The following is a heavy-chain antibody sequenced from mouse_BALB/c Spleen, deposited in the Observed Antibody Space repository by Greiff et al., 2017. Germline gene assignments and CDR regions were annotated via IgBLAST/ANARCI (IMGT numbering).Heavy chain of an antibody. D-gene: IGHD2-14*01. J-gene: IGHJ4*01. CDR1: GYTFTDYN. CDR2: INPNNGGT. Sequence: EVKLMESGPELVKPGASVKIPCKASGYTFTDYNMDWVKQSHGKSLEWIGDINPNNGGTIYNQKFKGKATLTVDKSSSTAYMELRSLTSEDTAVYYCARGRYDVGLAMDYWGQGTSVTVSS. V-gene: IGHV1-18*01. CDR3: ARGRYDVGLAMDY.